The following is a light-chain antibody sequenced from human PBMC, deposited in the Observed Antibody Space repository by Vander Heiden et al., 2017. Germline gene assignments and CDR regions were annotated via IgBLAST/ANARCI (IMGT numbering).Light chain of an antibody. V-gene: IGKV1-5*03. Sequence: DIQMTQSPSTLSASVGDRVTITCRASQSISSWLAWYQQKPGKAPKLLIYKASSLESGVPSRFSGSGSGTEFTLTISSLQPDDFATYYCQQYNSYTVAFGQGTKVXIK. CDR3: QQYNSYTVA. CDR2: KAS. J-gene: IGKJ1*01. CDR1: QSISSW.